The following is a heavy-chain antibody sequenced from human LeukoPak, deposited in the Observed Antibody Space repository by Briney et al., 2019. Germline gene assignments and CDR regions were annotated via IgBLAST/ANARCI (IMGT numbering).Heavy chain of an antibody. V-gene: IGHV4-59*01. J-gene: IGHJ5*02. CDR3: ARRGGDSSGYYYVFDNWLDP. CDR1: GGSISSYY. CDR2: IYYSGST. D-gene: IGHD3-22*01. Sequence: SETLSLTCTISGGSISSYYWSWIRQPPGKGLEWIGYIYYSGSTNYNPSLKSRVTISVDTSKNQFSLKLSSVTAADTAVYYCARRGGDSSGYYYVFDNWLDPWGQGTLVTVS.